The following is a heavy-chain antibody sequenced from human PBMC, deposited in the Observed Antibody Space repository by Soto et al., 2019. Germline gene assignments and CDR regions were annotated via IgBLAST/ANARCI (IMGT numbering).Heavy chain of an antibody. CDR1: GGTFSSYA. D-gene: IGHD2-2*01. Sequence: QVQLVQSGAEVKKPGSSVKVSCKASGGTFSSYAISWVRQAPGQGLEWMGGIIPIFGTANYAQKFQGRVTITADESTSTAYMELISMRSEDTDVYYWSNAPFYCSSTSCYGADYWGQGTLVTVSS. V-gene: IGHV1-69*01. CDR3: SNAPFYCSSTSCYGADY. CDR2: IIPIFGTA. J-gene: IGHJ4*02.